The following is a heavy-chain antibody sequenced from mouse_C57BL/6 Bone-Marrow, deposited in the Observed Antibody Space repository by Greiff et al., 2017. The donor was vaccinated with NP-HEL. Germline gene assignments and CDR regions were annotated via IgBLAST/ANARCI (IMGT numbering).Heavy chain of an antibody. CDR3: AGSGATEGDY. CDR1: GFNIKDDY. D-gene: IGHD1-1*01. CDR2: IDPSDSYT. J-gene: IGHJ4*01. V-gene: IGHV1-69*01. Sequence: VQLQQSGAELVRPGASVKLSCTASGFNIKDDYMHWVKQRPEQGLEWIGEIDPSDSYTNYNQKFKGKSTLTVDKSSSTAYMQLSSLTSEDSAVYYCAGSGATEGDYWGQGTSVTVSS.